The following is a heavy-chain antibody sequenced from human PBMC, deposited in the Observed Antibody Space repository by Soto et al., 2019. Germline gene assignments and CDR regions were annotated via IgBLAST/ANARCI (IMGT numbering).Heavy chain of an antibody. CDR3: ARELERVFDY. D-gene: IGHD1-1*01. CDR1: GFTFSSYA. CDR2: IAYDGRNK. V-gene: IGHV3-30*04. J-gene: IGHJ4*02. Sequence: LGGSLRLSCAASGFTFSSYAMHWVRQAPGKGLEWVAVIAYDGRNKYYADSVKGRFTISRDNSKNTLYLQMNSLRIEDTAVYYCARELERVFDYWGQGTLVTVSS.